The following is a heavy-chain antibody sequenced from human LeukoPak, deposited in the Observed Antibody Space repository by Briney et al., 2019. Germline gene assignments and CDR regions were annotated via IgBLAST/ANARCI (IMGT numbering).Heavy chain of an antibody. V-gene: IGHV3-21*01. Sequence: GWSLGLSCAASGFIFSSYSMNWVRQAPGKGLEWVSSISSSSSYIYYADSVKGRFTISRDNAKNSLYLQMNSLRAEDTAVYYCARIYDFWSGYADEDDYWGQGTLVTVSS. CDR3: ARIYDFWSGYADEDDY. CDR1: GFIFSSYS. J-gene: IGHJ4*02. D-gene: IGHD3-3*01. CDR2: ISSSSSYI.